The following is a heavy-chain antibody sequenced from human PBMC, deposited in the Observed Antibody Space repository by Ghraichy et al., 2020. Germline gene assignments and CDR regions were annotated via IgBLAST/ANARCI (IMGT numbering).Heavy chain of an antibody. Sequence: SETLSLTCTVSGGSISSYYWSWIRQPPGKGLEWIGYIYYSGSTNYNPSLKSRVTISVDTSKNQFSLKLSSVTAADTAVYYCARAARYSSSWYVEYFQHWGQGTLVTVSS. CDR1: GGSISSYY. CDR2: IYYSGST. V-gene: IGHV4-59*01. J-gene: IGHJ1*01. D-gene: IGHD6-13*01. CDR3: ARAARYSSSWYVEYFQH.